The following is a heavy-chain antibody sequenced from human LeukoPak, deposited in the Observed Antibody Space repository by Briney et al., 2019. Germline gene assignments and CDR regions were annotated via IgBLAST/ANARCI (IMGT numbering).Heavy chain of an antibody. J-gene: IGHJ6*02. D-gene: IGHD2-2*01. V-gene: IGHV3-21*06. CDR1: GFTFSSYS. Sequence: GGSLRLSCAASGFTFSSYSMNWVRQAPGKGLEWASSISSSSSYIYYADSVKGRFTISRDNAKNSLYLQMNSLRAEDTAVYYCARDIKDIVVVPAVRSYYGMDVWGQGTTVTVSS. CDR2: ISSSSSYI. CDR3: ARDIKDIVVVPAVRSYYGMDV.